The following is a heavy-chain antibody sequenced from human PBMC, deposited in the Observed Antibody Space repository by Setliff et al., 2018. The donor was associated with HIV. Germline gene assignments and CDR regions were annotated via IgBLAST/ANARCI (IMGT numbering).Heavy chain of an antibody. CDR2: VHAGNSNT. Sequence: ASVKVSCKASGYTFTTYFIHWVRQAPGQRLEWMGWVHAGNSNTKYSQKFQGRVTFTRDTSAHTAYMELSSLTSEDTAVYYCATFYSTGWYNPRGQGTLVTVSS. CDR1: GYTFTTYF. J-gene: IGHJ5*02. CDR3: ATFYSTGWYNP. V-gene: IGHV1-3*01. D-gene: IGHD6-19*01.